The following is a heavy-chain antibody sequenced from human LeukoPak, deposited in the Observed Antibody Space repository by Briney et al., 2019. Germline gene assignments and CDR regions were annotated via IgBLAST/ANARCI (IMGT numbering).Heavy chain of an antibody. Sequence: GGSLRLSCAASGFTFSSYAMSWVRQAPGKGLEWVSAISGSGGSTYYADSVKGRFTISRDNSKNTLYLQMNSLRAEDTAVYYCAKPLIYSSGWYWGGAFDIWGQGTMVTVSS. CDR3: AKPLIYSSGWYWGGAFDI. D-gene: IGHD6-19*01. V-gene: IGHV3-23*01. CDR2: ISGSGGST. J-gene: IGHJ3*02. CDR1: GFTFSSYA.